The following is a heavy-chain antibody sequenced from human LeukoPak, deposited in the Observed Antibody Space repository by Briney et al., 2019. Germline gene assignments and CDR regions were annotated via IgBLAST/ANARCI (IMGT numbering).Heavy chain of an antibody. J-gene: IGHJ5*02. V-gene: IGHV4-59*01. D-gene: IGHD3-10*01. Sequence: SETLSLTCTVSGGSISSYYWSWLRQPPGKGLEWIGYVSYSGSTNYNPSLKSRVTISVDTSKNQFSLKLSSVTAADTAVYYCARGDGSGSYSGDFIIYNWFDPWGQGILVTVSS. CDR2: VSYSGST. CDR1: GGSISSYY. CDR3: ARGDGSGSYSGDFIIYNWFDP.